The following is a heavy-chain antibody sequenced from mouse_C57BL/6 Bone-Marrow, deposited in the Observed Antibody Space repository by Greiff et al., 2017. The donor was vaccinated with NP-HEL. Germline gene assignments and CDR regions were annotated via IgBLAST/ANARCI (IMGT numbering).Heavy chain of an antibody. Sequence: VQGVESGAELVRPGTSVKMSCKASGYTFTNYWIGWAKQRPGHGLEWIGDIYPGGGYTNYNEKFKGKATLTADKSSSTAYMQFSSLTSEDSAIYYCAREYHWYFDVGGTGTTVTVSS. V-gene: IGHV1-63*01. CDR2: IYPGGGYT. CDR3: AREYHWYFDV. J-gene: IGHJ1*03. D-gene: IGHD2-10*02. CDR1: GYTFTNYW.